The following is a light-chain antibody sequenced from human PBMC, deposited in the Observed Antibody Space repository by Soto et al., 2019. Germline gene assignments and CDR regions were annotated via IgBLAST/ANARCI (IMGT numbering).Light chain of an antibody. CDR1: QSISSW. CDR2: GAS. Sequence: DIQMTQSPSSVSASVGDRVTITCRASQSISSWLAWYQQKPGNAPKLLIYGASSLQSGVPSRFSGSGSGTDFTLTISSLQPEDFATYYCQQSYSTLSITFGQGTRLET. CDR3: QQSYSTLSIT. V-gene: IGKV1-12*02. J-gene: IGKJ5*01.